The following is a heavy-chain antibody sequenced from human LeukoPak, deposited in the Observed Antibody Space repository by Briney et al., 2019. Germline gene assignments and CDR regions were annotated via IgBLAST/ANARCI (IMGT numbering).Heavy chain of an antibody. V-gene: IGHV3-48*01. CDR3: ARDDPYYYYGMDV. CDR1: GSTFSSYS. J-gene: IGHJ6*02. CDR2: ISSSSSTI. Sequence: GGSLRLSCAASGSTFSSYSMNWVRQAPGKGLEWVSYISSSSSTIYYADSVKGRFTISRDNAKNSLYLQMNSLRAEDTAVYYCARDDPYYYYGMDVWGQGTTVTVSS.